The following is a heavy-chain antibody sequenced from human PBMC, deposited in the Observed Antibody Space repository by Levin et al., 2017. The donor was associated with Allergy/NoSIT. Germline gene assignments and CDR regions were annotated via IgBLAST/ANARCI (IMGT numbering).Heavy chain of an antibody. Sequence: GGSLRLSCAASGFTFSNAWMSWVRQAPGKGLEWVGRIKSKTDGGTTDYAAPVKGRFTISRDDSKNTLYLQMNSLKTEDTAVYYCTTDPPPFLDYGDPNWFDPWGQGTLVTVSS. V-gene: IGHV3-15*01. D-gene: IGHD4-17*01. CDR1: GFTFSNAW. CDR2: IKSKTDGGTT. J-gene: IGHJ5*02. CDR3: TTDPPPFLDYGDPNWFDP.